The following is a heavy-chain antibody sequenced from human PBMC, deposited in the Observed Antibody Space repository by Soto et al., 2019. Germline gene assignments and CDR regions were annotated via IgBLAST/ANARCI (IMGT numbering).Heavy chain of an antibody. CDR1: GGSISSGGYY. CDR2: IYYSGST. J-gene: IGHJ5*02. D-gene: IGHD3-3*01. CDR3: AGGRAGFFWGGRRDNWFAP. V-gene: IGHV4-31*03. Sequence: SETLSLTCTVSGGSISSGGYYWSWIRQHPGKGLEWIAYIYYSGSTYYNPSLKSRVTISVDTSKNQFSLKLSSVTAADTAVYYCAGGRAGFFWGGRRDNWFAPLGKGTLVTVSS.